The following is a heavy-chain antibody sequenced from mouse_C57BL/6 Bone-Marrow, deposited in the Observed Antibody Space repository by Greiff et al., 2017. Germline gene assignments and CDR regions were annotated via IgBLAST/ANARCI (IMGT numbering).Heavy chain of an antibody. CDR3: ARDEIYYAMDY. V-gene: IGHV7-1*01. CDR2: SSNKANDYTT. Sequence: EVHLVESGGGLVQSGRSLRLSCATSGFTFSDFYMEWVRQAPGKGLEWIAASSNKANDYTTEYSASVQGRFIVSRDTSQSILYLQMNALRAEETAIYDCARDEIYYAMDYWGQGTSVTVSS. J-gene: IGHJ4*01. CDR1: GFTFSDFY.